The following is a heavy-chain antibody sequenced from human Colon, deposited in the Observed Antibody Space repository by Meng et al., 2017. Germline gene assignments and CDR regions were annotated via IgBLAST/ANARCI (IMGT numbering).Heavy chain of an antibody. CDR3: ARHISILGQRGFDY. V-gene: IGHV4-4*02. CDR1: GGSISSNL. Sequence: QVQMQEAGPGLGKPSGTLSLTCAVSGGSISSNLWSWVRQRPGKGLEWIGEFFHTGRTNYDPSLKSRVTISVDKSNNQFSLKLTSVTAADTAVYYCARHISILGQRGFDYWGQGTLVTVSS. J-gene: IGHJ4*02. D-gene: IGHD3/OR15-3a*01. CDR2: FFHTGRT.